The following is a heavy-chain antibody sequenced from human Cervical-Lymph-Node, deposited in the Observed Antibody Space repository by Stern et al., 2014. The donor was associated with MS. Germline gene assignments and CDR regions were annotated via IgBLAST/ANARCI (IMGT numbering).Heavy chain of an antibody. CDR2: INPNSGST. CDR1: GYAFTDYF. CDR3: ARGEGRFAY. J-gene: IGHJ4*02. V-gene: IGHV1-46*01. Sequence: VQLVQSGAEVKKPGASVKVSCKASGYAFTDYFIQLVRQAPGQGLEWMGLINPNSGSTIYAQKFLGRVTMTRDTSTSTVYMHLSSLRSEDTAVYYCARGEGRFAYWGQGTLVTVSS. D-gene: IGHD3-3*01.